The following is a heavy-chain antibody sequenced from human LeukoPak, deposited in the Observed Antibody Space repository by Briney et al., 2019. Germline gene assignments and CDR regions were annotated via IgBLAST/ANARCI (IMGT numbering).Heavy chain of an antibody. CDR2: IYTSGST. Sequence: SETLSLTCAVYGGSFSGYYWSWIRQPAGKGLEWIGRIYTSGSTNYNPSLKSRVTISVDTSKNQFSLKLSSVTAADTAVYYCARVRGWDKNYFDYWGQGTLVTVSS. V-gene: IGHV4-59*10. CDR3: ARVRGWDKNYFDY. D-gene: IGHD3-10*01. CDR1: GGSFSGYY. J-gene: IGHJ4*02.